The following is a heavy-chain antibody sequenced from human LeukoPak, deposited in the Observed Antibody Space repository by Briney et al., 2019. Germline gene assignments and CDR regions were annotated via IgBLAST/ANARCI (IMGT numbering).Heavy chain of an antibody. Sequence: PGGSLRLSCAASEFTFSSYAMSWVRQAPGKGLEWVSASSGGGGSTYYADSVKGRFTISRDNSKNTLYLQMNSLRAEDTAVYYCAKAMVHYDFWSSYSCYFDYWGQGTLVTVSS. J-gene: IGHJ4*02. CDR2: SSGGGGST. CDR3: AKAMVHYDFWSSYSCYFDY. D-gene: IGHD3-3*01. V-gene: IGHV3-23*01. CDR1: EFTFSSYA.